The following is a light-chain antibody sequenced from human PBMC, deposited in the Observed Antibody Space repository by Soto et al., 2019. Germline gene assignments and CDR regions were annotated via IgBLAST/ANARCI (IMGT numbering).Light chain of an antibody. CDR3: QQYNGYSTWT. V-gene: IGKV1-5*01. J-gene: IGKJ1*01. Sequence: DIQMTQSPSTLSASVGDRVTITCRASQSISRWLTWYQQKPGKAPKVLIWDASSLQRGVPSRFSGSGSGTEFTLTISSLQPDDFATYYCQQYNGYSTWTFGQGTKVEIK. CDR2: DAS. CDR1: QSISRW.